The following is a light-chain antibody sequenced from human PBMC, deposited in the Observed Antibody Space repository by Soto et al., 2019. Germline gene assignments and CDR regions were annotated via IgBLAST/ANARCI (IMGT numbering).Light chain of an antibody. CDR2: TAS. V-gene: IGKV1D-12*01. CDR3: LQSDTCPYT. CDR1: QDIDRW. J-gene: IGKJ2*01. Sequence: DIQMTQSPSSVSASVGDRVTISCRASQDIDRWLAWFQHKPGKAPKLLISTASSLQSGVPSRFSGSGSVTDFTLTIASLQFEDVATYYCLQSDTCPYTFGLGTKLEIK.